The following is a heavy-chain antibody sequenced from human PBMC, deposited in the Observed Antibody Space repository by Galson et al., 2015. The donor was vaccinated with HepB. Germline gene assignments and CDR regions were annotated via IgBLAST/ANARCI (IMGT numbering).Heavy chain of an antibody. CDR1: EFIFSYYW. CDR2: IKQDGSEA. CDR3: AKLKSPGWYYYDTDGTGGYFDS. D-gene: IGHD3-10*01. J-gene: IGHJ4*02. Sequence: SLRLSCAASEFIFSYYWMSWVRQAPGKGLEWVANIKQDGSEAYYVDSVKGRFTISRDNAKNSLYMQMNSLRAEDTAVYYCAKLKSPGWYYYDTDGTGGYFDSWGQGTLVTVSS. V-gene: IGHV3-7*01.